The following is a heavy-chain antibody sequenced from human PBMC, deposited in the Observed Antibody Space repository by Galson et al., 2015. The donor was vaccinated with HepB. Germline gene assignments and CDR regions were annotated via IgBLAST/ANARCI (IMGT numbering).Heavy chain of an antibody. Sequence: SLRLSCAASGFIFSTYAMHWVRQAPGKGLEWVAVISYDGNNKYYADSVKGRFTIPRDNSKNTLFLQMISLRSEDTAVYYCARDYFRGLTGYRSGWYAGYWGQGTLVTVSS. D-gene: IGHD6-13*01. J-gene: IGHJ4*02. CDR2: ISYDGNNK. CDR3: ARDYFRGLTGYRSGWYAGY. V-gene: IGHV3-30*03. CDR1: GFIFSTYA.